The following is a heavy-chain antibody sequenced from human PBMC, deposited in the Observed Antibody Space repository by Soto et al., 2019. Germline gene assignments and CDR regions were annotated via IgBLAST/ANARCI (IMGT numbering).Heavy chain of an antibody. D-gene: IGHD6-19*01. V-gene: IGHV3-30*18. J-gene: IGHJ4*02. Sequence: QVQLVESGGGVVQPGRSLRLSCAASGFTFSTYGMHWVRQAPGKGLEWVAVISYDGSNKYYADSVKGRFTISRDNSKNTLYLQMNSLRAEDTAVYYCAKGASIAVAGTFEYWCQGTLLTVSS. CDR3: AKGASIAVAGTFEY. CDR2: ISYDGSNK. CDR1: GFTFSTYG.